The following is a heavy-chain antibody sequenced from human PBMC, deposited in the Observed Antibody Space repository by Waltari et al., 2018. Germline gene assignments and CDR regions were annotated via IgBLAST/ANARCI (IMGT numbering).Heavy chain of an antibody. Sequence: QVQLQESGPGLVKPSETLSLTCAVSGYSISSGYSWGWIRQPPGKGLEWIGSIYHSGSTYYNPSLKSRVTISVDTSKNQFSLKLSSVTAADTAVYYCARLGGDIVVVVAAIDYFDYWGQGTLVTVSS. D-gene: IGHD2-15*01. CDR2: IYHSGST. J-gene: IGHJ4*02. CDR3: ARLGGDIVVVVAAIDYFDY. V-gene: IGHV4-38-2*01. CDR1: GYSISSGYS.